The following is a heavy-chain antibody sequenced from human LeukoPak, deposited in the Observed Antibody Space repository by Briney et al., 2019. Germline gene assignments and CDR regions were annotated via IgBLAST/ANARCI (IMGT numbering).Heavy chain of an antibody. J-gene: IGHJ4*02. CDR3: VRNVYNFDY. V-gene: IGHV3-48*03. CDR2: ISSSGSTI. CDR1: GFTFSSYE. D-gene: IGHD3-10*02. Sequence: PGGSLRLSCAASGFTFSSYEMNWVRQAPGKGLEWVSYISSSGSTIYYADSVQGRFTISRDNAQNSLYLQMSCLRAEDTAVYYCVRNVYNFDYWGQGTLVTVSS.